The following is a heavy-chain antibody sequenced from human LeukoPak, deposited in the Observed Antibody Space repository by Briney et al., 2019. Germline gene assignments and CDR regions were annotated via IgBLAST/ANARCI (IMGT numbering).Heavy chain of an antibody. CDR1: GYSISSGYY. J-gene: IGHJ3*02. D-gene: IGHD3-10*01. V-gene: IGHV4-38-2*02. CDR2: IYSSGST. CDR3: ARSDGYGLVGI. Sequence: SETLSLTCTVSGYSISSGYYWGWIRQPPGKGLEWIGSIYSSGSTCYNSSLKSRVIILIDTAKNHFSLNLSSVTAEDTAVYYCARSDGYGLVGIWGQGTMVTVSS.